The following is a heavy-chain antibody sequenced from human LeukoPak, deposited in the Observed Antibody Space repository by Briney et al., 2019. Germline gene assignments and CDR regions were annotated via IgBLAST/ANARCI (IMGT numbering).Heavy chain of an antibody. V-gene: IGHV3-53*01. Sequence: GGSLRLSCAASGFTVSSNYMSWVRQAPGKGLEWVSVIYSGGSTYYADSVKGRFTISRDNSKNTLYLQMNSLRGEDTAVYYCARGPAYGSRSDYHDYWGQGTLVTVSS. J-gene: IGHJ4*02. CDR2: IYSGGST. CDR3: ARGPAYGSRSDYHDY. CDR1: GFTVSSNY. D-gene: IGHD3-10*01.